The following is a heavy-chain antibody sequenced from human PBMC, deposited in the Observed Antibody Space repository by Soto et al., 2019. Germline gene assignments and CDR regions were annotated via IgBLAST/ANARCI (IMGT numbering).Heavy chain of an antibody. Sequence: EVQLLDSGGGLVQPGGSLRLSCAASGFTFNNYAINWVPRAPGKGLEWVATISGTGGSTYYADSVKGRFTISRDNSKNTLYLQMNSLRVEDTAVYYCAKDRLGGNFDYWGQGTQVTVSS. CDR1: GFTFNNYA. CDR2: ISGTGGST. V-gene: IGHV3-23*01. J-gene: IGHJ4*02. CDR3: AKDRLGGNFDY.